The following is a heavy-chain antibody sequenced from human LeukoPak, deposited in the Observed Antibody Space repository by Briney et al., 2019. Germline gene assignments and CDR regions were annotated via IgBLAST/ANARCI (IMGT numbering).Heavy chain of an antibody. D-gene: IGHD6-19*01. Sequence: SETLSLTCTVSGGSISSYYWSWIRQPAGKGLEWIGRIYTSGSTHYNPSLKSRVAMSIDTSKNQFSLKLSSVTAADTAVYCCATVRSGWGYFDYWGQGTLVTVSS. CDR3: ATVRSGWGYFDY. CDR2: IYTSGST. J-gene: IGHJ4*02. V-gene: IGHV4-4*07. CDR1: GGSISSYY.